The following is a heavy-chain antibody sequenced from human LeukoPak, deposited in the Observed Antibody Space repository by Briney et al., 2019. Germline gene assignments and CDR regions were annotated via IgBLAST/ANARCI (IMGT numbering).Heavy chain of an antibody. J-gene: IGHJ6*02. CDR3: ARGGGLRFLEWLSHYYYYGMDV. D-gene: IGHD3-3*01. CDR1: GYTFTGYY. V-gene: IGHV1-2*02. CDR2: INPNSGGT. Sequence: ASVKVSCKASGYTFTGYYMHWVRQAPGQGLEWMGWINPNSGGTNYAQKFQGRVTMTRNTSISTAYMELSSLRSEDTAVYYCARGGGLRFLEWLSHYYYYGMDVWGQGTTVTVSS.